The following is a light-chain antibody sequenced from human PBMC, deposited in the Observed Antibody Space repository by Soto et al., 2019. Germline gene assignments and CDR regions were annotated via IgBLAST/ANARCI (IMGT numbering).Light chain of an antibody. CDR2: DVS. CDR3: SLYAGSYTLV. Sequence: QSALTQPRSVSGSPGQSVTISCTGTSNDVGGYNFVSWYQQHPAKVPQLFIYDVSRRPSGVQDRFSGTKSGNTASLTISGLQAEDEADYYCSLYAGSYTLVFGGGTKLTVL. J-gene: IGLJ2*01. V-gene: IGLV2-11*01. CDR1: SNDVGGYNF.